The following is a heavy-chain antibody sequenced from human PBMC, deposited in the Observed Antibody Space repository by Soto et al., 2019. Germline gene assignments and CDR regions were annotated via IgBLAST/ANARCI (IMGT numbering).Heavy chain of an antibody. V-gene: IGHV1-3*01. CDR2: INAGNGNT. J-gene: IGHJ4*02. Sequence: ASVKVSCKASGYTFTSYAMHWVRQAPGQRLEWMGWINAGNGNTKYSQKFRGRVTITRDTSASTAYMELSSLRSEDTAVYYCARARIRYFTNGVCLSVVNFDYWGQGTLVTVSS. CDR3: ARARIRYFTNGVCLSVVNFDY. D-gene: IGHD2-8*01. CDR1: GYTFTSYA.